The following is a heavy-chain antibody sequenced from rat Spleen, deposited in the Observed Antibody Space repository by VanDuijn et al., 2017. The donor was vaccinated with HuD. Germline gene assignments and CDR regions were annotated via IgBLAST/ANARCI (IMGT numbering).Heavy chain of an antibody. CDR2: ISAAGGNS. J-gene: IGHJ2*01. D-gene: IGHD1-1*01. V-gene: IGHV5S13*01. CDR3: ARRYYSGFDY. Sequence: EVQLVESGGGLVQPGRSLKLSCVVSGFTFSNNAMAWVRQAPTKGLERVASISAAGGNSYYRDSVKGRFTISRDNAKNTLYLQMDSLRSEDTATYYCARRYYSGFDYWGQGVMVTVSS. CDR1: GFTFSNNA.